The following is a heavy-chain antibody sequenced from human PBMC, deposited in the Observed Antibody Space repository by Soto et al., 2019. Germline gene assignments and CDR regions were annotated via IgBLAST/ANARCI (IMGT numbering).Heavy chain of an antibody. CDR2: ISGSGGST. J-gene: IGHJ6*02. D-gene: IGHD5-12*01. Sequence: GGSLRLSCAASGFTFSSYAMSWVRQAPGKGLEWVSAISGSGGSTYYADSVKGRFTISRDNSKNTLYLQMNSLRAEDTAVYYCAKDNAPFMVATFKHYYGMDVPCQDATVTISS. CDR3: AKDNAPFMVATFKHYYGMDV. CDR1: GFTFSSYA. V-gene: IGHV3-23*01.